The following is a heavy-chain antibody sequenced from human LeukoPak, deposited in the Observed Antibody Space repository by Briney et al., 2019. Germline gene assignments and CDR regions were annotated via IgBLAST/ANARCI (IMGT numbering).Heavy chain of an antibody. D-gene: IGHD6-13*01. J-gene: IGHJ4*02. V-gene: IGHV4-34*01. CDR3: ASDKGYSNNYFDY. Sequence: MSSETLSLTCAVYGGSFSGYYWSWIRQPPGKGLQWIASIYYSGSTYYNSSLKSRVTISVDTSKNQFSLKLSSMTAADTAVYYCASDKGYSNNYFDYWGQGTLVTVSS. CDR2: IYYSGST. CDR1: GGSFSGYY.